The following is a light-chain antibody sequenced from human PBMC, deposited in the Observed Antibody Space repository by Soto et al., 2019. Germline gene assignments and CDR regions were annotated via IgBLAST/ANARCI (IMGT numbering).Light chain of an antibody. Sequence: EIVMTQSPATLSVSPGERATLSCRASQSVSSNLAWYQQKPGHAPRLLIYGASTRATGIPARFSGSGSGTEFPLTISSLQSEDFAVYDSQQYNTWTFTFGPGTKVDIK. CDR3: QQYNTWTFT. CDR1: QSVSSN. CDR2: GAS. V-gene: IGKV3-15*01. J-gene: IGKJ3*01.